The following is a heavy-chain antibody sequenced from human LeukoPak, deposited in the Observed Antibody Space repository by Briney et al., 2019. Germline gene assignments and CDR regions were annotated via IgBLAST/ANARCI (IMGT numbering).Heavy chain of an antibody. CDR2: INPHSGAT. J-gene: IGHJ5*02. D-gene: IGHD5/OR15-5a*01. V-gene: IGHV1-2*02. CDR3: ATSSSVTHTRDP. CDR1: GYGFSDVY. Sequence: ASVKVSCKASGYGFSDVYFNWVRQAPGQGLEWMGWINPHSGATNYAQRFQGRVSTDASFDTAYIELSRLTSDDTAVYYCATSSSVTHTRDPWGQGTLVTVSS.